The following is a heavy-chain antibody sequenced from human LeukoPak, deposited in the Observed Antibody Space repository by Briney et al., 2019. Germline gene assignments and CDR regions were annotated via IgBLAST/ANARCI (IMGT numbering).Heavy chain of an antibody. D-gene: IGHD6-19*01. CDR1: GFTFSSYW. Sequence: GGSLRLSCAASGFTFSSYWMHWVRQAPGKGLVWVSRINSDGSSTNYADSVKGRFTISRDNAKNTLYLQMNSLRAEDTAVYYCTREWSTYITGWYYFDYWGQETLVTVSS. J-gene: IGHJ4*02. CDR3: TREWSTYITGWYYFDY. CDR2: INSDGSST. V-gene: IGHV3-74*01.